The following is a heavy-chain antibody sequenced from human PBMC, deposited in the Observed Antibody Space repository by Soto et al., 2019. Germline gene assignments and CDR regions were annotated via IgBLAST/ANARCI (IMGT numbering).Heavy chain of an antibody. V-gene: IGHV3-30-3*01. CDR3: ARVGVSDYGSGSFDY. Sequence: QVQLVESGGGVVQPGRSLRLSCAASGFTFSSYAMHWVRQAPGKGLEWVAVISYDGSNKYYADSVKGRFTISRDNSKNTLYLQMNRLRAEDTAVYYCARVGVSDYGSGSFDYWGQGTLVTVSS. J-gene: IGHJ4*02. D-gene: IGHD3-10*01. CDR1: GFTFSSYA. CDR2: ISYDGSNK.